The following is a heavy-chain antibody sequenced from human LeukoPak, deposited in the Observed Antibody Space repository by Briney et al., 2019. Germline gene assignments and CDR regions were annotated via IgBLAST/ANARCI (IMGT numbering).Heavy chain of an antibody. V-gene: IGHV3-30*03. CDR2: ISYDGSNK. J-gene: IGHJ4*02. D-gene: IGHD5-18*01. CDR1: GFTFSSYG. CDR3: ARVSYGRRLDY. Sequence: PGGSLRLSCAASGFTFSSYGMHWVRQAPGKGLEWVAVISYDGSNKYYADSVKGRFTISRDNAKNSLYLQMNSLRAEDTAVYYCARVSYGRRLDYWGQGTLVTVSS.